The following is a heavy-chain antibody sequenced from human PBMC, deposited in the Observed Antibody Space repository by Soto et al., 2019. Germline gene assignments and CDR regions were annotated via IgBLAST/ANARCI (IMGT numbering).Heavy chain of an antibody. CDR2: IYYSGST. Sequence: SETLSLTCTVSGGSISSSSYYWGWIRQPPGKGLEWIGSIYYSGSTYYNPSLKRRVTISVDTSKNQCSLKLSSVTAADTTVYYCAILTSYYYYGMDVWGEGTTVT. J-gene: IGHJ6*02. CDR1: GGSISSSSYY. V-gene: IGHV4-39*01. D-gene: IGHD3-10*01. CDR3: AILTSYYYYGMDV.